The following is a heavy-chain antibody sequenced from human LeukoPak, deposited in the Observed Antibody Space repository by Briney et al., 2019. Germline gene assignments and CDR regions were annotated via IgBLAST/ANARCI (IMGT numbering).Heavy chain of an antibody. CDR1: GFTVSNNY. D-gene: IGHD2-8*01. V-gene: IGHV3-11*01. CDR3: STDPRLLMY. CDR2: ISGSGSDI. J-gene: IGHJ4*01. Sequence: GGSLRLSCAASGFTVSNNYMRWIRQTPGKGLEWLAYISGSGSDIYFADSVKGRFTISRDNAKNSLYLQMNSLRPEDTALYYCSTDPRLLMYWGHGTLVTVSS.